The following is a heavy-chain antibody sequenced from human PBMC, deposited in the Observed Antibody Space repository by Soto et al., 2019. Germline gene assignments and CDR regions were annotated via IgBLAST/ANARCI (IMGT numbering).Heavy chain of an antibody. Sequence: GGSLRLSCAASGFTFSSYWMSWVRQAPGKGLEWVANIKQDGSEKYYVDSVKGRFTISRDNAKNSLYLQMNSLRAEDTAVYYCARMTVTTFEEFDYWGQGTLVTVSS. CDR1: GFTFSSYW. V-gene: IGHV3-7*01. J-gene: IGHJ4*02. CDR3: ARMTVTTFEEFDY. D-gene: IGHD4-17*01. CDR2: IKQDGSEK.